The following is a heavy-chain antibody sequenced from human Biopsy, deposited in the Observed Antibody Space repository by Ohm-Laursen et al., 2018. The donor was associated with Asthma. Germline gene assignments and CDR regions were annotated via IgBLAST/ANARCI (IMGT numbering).Heavy chain of an antibody. V-gene: IGHV1-69*06. D-gene: IGHD6-13*01. Sequence: SSVKVSCKASGGTFSSNSINWVRQAPGLGLEWMGGISPVFGSTNIAQKFQGRVTISADIFTKTAYMEVSSLRSDDTAVYYCASPSSSREILYYYYNMDIWGQGTTVTV. CDR2: ISPVFGST. CDR1: GGTFSSNS. J-gene: IGHJ6*02. CDR3: ASPSSSREILYYYYNMDI.